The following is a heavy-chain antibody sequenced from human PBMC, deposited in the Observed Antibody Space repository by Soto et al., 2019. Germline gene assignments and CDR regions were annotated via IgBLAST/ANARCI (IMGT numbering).Heavy chain of an antibody. D-gene: IGHD6-13*01. J-gene: IGHJ6*02. CDR2: IHYSGST. V-gene: IGHV4-61*01. CDR1: GGSVTSGSYY. Sequence: QLQLQESGPGLVKPSEALSLTCTVSGGSVTSGSYYWTWIRQPPGKRLEWIGYIHYSGSTNYQPPLKSRVTMSVDPSKTQFSLKLSSVTAADTAVYYCARDRGYSSSLTNGGMDVWGQGTTVTVSS. CDR3: ARDRGYSSSLTNGGMDV.